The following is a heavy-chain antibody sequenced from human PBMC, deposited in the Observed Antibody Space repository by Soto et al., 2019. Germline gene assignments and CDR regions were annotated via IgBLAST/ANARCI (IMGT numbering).Heavy chain of an antibody. CDR1: GGSISSSSYY. V-gene: IGHV4-39*01. Sequence: SETLSLTCTVSGGSISSSSYYWGWIRQPPGKGLEWIGSIYYSGSAYYNPSLKSRVTISVDTSKNQFSLKLSSVTAADTAVYYCASVKGDDFWSGYYRALYYYYGMDVWGQGTTVTVSS. D-gene: IGHD3-3*01. J-gene: IGHJ6*02. CDR2: IYYSGSA. CDR3: ASVKGDDFWSGYYRALYYYYGMDV.